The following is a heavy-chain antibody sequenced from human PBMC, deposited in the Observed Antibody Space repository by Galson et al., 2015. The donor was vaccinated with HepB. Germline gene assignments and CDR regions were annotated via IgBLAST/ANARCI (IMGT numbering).Heavy chain of an antibody. CDR2: ISSSGSTI. Sequence: SLRLSCAASGFTFSDYYMSWIRQAPGKGLERVSYISSSGSTIYYADSVKGRFTISRDNAKNSLYLQMNSLRAEDTAVYYCAREGDVVVPAAIYYYYYGMDVWGQGTTVTVSS. V-gene: IGHV3-11*01. D-gene: IGHD2-2*01. CDR3: AREGDVVVPAAIYYYYYGMDV. CDR1: GFTFSDYY. J-gene: IGHJ6*02.